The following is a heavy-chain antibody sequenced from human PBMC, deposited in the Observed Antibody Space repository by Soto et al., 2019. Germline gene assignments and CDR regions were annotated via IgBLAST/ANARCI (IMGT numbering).Heavy chain of an antibody. CDR1: GGTFSSYA. D-gene: IGHD2-21*02. CDR2: IIPIFGTA. CDR3: ASAYCGGDCYRCYGMDV. J-gene: IGHJ6*02. V-gene: IGHV1-69*13. Sequence: SVKVSCKASGGTFSSYAISWVRQAPGQGLEWMGGIIPIFGTANYAQKFQGRVTITADESTSTAYMELSSLRSEDTAVYYCASAYCGGDCYRCYGMDVWGQGTTVTVSS.